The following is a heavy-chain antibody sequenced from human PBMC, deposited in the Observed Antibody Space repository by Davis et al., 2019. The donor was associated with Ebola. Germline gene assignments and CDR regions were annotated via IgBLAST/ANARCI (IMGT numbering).Heavy chain of an antibody. J-gene: IGHJ4*02. CDR3: AVSGDGLPSDY. Sequence: ASVKVSCKASGYTFTSYYMHWVRQAPGQGLEWMGIINPSGGSTSYAQKFQGRVTMTRDTSISTAYMEMSRLTSDDTAVFYCAVSGDGLPSDYWGQGTLVTVSS. CDR1: GYTFTSYY. D-gene: IGHD4-17*01. V-gene: IGHV1-46*01. CDR2: INPSGGST.